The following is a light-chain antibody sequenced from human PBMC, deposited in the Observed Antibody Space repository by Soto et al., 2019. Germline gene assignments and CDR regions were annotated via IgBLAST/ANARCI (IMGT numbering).Light chain of an antibody. V-gene: IGKV1-5*01. CDR3: HQYYSFPRT. J-gene: IGKJ1*01. Sequence: DIQMTQSPSTLSASVGDTVTVTCRASQSVSGWLAWYQQRPGEAPKLLIYAASSLQSGVPSRFSGSGSGTEFTLTITSLQPDDFATYYCHQYYSFPRTFGQGTKVDIK. CDR1: QSVSGW. CDR2: AAS.